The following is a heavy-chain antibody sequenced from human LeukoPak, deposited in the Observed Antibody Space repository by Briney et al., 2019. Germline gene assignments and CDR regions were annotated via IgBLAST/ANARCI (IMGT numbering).Heavy chain of an antibody. D-gene: IGHD3-9*01. CDR1: GFTFSSYA. CDR2: ISYGGRNK. CDR3: ARDLLPTAYDALTDVAFDV. Sequence: GDSLTLSCEASGFTFSSYAMYWVRQAPGKGLEWVAIISYGGRNKEYSDSVQGRLTISRDNYRNTLYLQMKNLRVEDTALYYCARDLLPTAYDALTDVAFDVWGQGTMVTVSP. V-gene: IGHV3-30*04. J-gene: IGHJ3*01.